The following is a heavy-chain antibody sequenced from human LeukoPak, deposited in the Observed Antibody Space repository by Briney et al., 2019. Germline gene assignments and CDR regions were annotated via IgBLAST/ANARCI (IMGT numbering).Heavy chain of an antibody. D-gene: IGHD3-22*01. Sequence: SETLSLICTVSGGSISSGGYYWSWIRQHPGKGLEWIGYIYYSGSTYYNPSLKSRVTISVDTSKNQFSLKLSSVTAADTAVYYCARDWSVDSSGYYFDLWGRGTLVTVSS. V-gene: IGHV4-31*03. CDR1: GGSISSGGYY. CDR2: IYYSGST. CDR3: ARDWSVDSSGYYFDL. J-gene: IGHJ2*01.